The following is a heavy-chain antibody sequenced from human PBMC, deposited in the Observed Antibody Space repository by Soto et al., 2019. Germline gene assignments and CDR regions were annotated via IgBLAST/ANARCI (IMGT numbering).Heavy chain of an antibody. Sequence: ASVKVSCKASGYTFTGYYMHWVRQAPGQGLEWMGWINPNSGGTNYAQKFQGWVTMTRDTSISTAYMELSRLRSDDTAVYYCARSKRVCSSTSCYPLDYYYYYMDVWGKGTTVTVSS. D-gene: IGHD2-2*01. CDR1: GYTFTGYY. CDR2: INPNSGGT. V-gene: IGHV1-2*04. CDR3: ARSKRVCSSTSCYPLDYYYYYMDV. J-gene: IGHJ6*03.